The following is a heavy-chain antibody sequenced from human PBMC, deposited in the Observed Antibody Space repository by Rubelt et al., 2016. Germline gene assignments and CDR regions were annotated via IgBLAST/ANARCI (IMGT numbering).Heavy chain of an antibody. D-gene: IGHD2-15*01. V-gene: IGHV4-34*01. CDR2: ISHSGST. Sequence: QVQLKQWGTGLLRPSETLSLTCAVYGGSFSDHHWSWIRQPPGKGLEWIGEISHSGSTTYNPSLKSRVTVSVGTSKNQFSLKVTSRPAADTAVYFCATRLPTDYWSQGTPVTV. CDR1: GGSFSDHH. J-gene: IGHJ4*02. CDR3: ATRLPTDY.